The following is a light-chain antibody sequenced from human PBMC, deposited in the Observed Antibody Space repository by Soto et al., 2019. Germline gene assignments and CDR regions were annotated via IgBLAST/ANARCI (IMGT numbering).Light chain of an antibody. J-gene: IGLJ3*02. V-gene: IGLV2-14*01. CDR2: EVS. CDR3: CSYIGNSLWL. CDR1: NSDVGGYNY. Sequence: QSALTQPASVSGSPGQSITISCTGTNSDVGGYNYVSWYHHHPGKAPQLIIYEVSNRPSGVSNRFSGSKSGNTASLTISGLQAEDEADYYCCSYIGNSLWLFGGGTKLTV.